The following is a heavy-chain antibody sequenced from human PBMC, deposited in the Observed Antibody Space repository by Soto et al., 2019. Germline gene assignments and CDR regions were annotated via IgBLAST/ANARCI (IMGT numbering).Heavy chain of an antibody. CDR1: GDSISSYY. CDR2: IYTSGST. Sequence: SETLYLTCTVSGDSISSYYCSWIRQAAGDALEWIGRIYTSGSTNYNPSLKSRVTMSVDTSKNQFSLKLSSVTAADTAVYYCARERVYIAAAVGDDYYYYYYGRDVWGQGTTVTVS. J-gene: IGHJ6*02. CDR3: ARERVYIAAAVGDDYYYYYYGRDV. V-gene: IGHV4-4*07. D-gene: IGHD6-13*01.